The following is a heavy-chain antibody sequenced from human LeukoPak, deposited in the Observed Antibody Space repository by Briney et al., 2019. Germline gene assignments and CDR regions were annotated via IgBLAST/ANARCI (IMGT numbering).Heavy chain of an antibody. Sequence: PGGSLRLSCAASGFTFSSYGMHWVRQAPGKGLEWVAVISYDGSNKYYADSVKGRFTISRDNSKNTLYLQMNSLRAEDTAVYYCAKIYSSPDYWGQGTLVTVSS. CDR2: ISYDGSNK. J-gene: IGHJ4*02. D-gene: IGHD6-19*01. CDR3: AKIYSSPDY. V-gene: IGHV3-30*18. CDR1: GFTFSSYG.